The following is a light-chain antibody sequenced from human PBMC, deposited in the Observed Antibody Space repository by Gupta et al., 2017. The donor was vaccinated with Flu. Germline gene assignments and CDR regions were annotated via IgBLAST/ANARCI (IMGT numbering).Light chain of an antibody. Sequence: DIQMTQSPSSLSASVGDRVTITCQASQDISNYLNWYQQKPGKAPKLLIYDASNLETGVPSRFSGSGSGTDFTFTTSSLQPEDIATYYCQQYDNPPWSFGQGTKLEIK. V-gene: IGKV1-33*01. CDR1: QDISNY. CDR2: DAS. CDR3: QQYDNPPWS. J-gene: IGKJ2*04.